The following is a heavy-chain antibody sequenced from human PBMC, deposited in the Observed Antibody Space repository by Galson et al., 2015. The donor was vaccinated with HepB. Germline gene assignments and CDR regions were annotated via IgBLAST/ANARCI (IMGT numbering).Heavy chain of an antibody. V-gene: IGHV1-2*02. CDR1: GYTFTGYY. CDR3: ARAGDSSGWTRGSPGDY. J-gene: IGHJ4*02. CDR2: INPNSGGT. Sequence: SVTVSCKASGYTFTGYYMHWVRQAPGQGLEWMGWINPNSGGTNYAQKFQGRVTMTRDTSISTAYMELSRLRSDDTAVYYCARAGDSSGWTRGSPGDYWGQGTLVAVSS. D-gene: IGHD6-19*01.